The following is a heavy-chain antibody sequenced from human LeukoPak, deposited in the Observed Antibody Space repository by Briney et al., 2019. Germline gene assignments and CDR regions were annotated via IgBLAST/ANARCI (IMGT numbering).Heavy chain of an antibody. CDR3: ARDLVEMATAAFDI. J-gene: IGHJ3*02. D-gene: IGHD5-24*01. CDR1: GGSISSSNW. V-gene: IGHV4-4*02. CDR2: IYHSGST. Sequence: SETLSLTCAVSGGSISSSNWWSWVRQTPGKGLEWIGEIYHSGSTNYNPSLKSRVTISVDKSKNQFSLKLSSVTAADTAVYYCARDLVEMATAAFDIWGQGTMVTVSS.